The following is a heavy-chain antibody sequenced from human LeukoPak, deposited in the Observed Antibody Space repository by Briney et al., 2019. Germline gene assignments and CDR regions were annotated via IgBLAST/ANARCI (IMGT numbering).Heavy chain of an antibody. V-gene: IGHV4-59*01. D-gene: IGHD3-3*01. J-gene: IGHJ4*02. CDR2: IYYSGST. CDR3: ARAGSYDFWSGYYLADY. Sequence: SETLSLTCTVSGGSISSYYWSWIRQPPGKGLEWIGYIYYSGSTNYNPSLKSRVTISVDTPKNQFSLKLSSVTAADTAVYYCARAGSYDFWSGYYLADYWGQGTLVTVSS. CDR1: GGSISSYY.